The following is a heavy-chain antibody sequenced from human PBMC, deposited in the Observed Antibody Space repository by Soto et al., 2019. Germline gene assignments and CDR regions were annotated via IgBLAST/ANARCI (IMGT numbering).Heavy chain of an antibody. CDR1: GGSISSGGYY. J-gene: IGHJ5*02. V-gene: IGHV4-31*03. CDR2: IYYSGST. CDR3: ARALDSGYEFWFDP. D-gene: IGHD5-12*01. Sequence: PSETLSLTCTVSGGSISSGGYYWSWIRQHPGKGLEWIGYIYYSGSTYYNPSLKSRVTISVDTSKNQFSLKLSSVTAADTAVYYCARALDSGYEFWFDPWGQGTLVTVSS.